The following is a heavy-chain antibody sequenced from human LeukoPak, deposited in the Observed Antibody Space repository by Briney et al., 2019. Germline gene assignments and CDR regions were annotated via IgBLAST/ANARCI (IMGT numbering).Heavy chain of an antibody. Sequence: PSETLSLTCTVSGGSISSSNYFWGWIRQPPGKGLEWIGSKYYSGSTFYNPSLQSRVTISVDTSKNQFSLKLSSVTAADTAVYYCTRSTIAARQPFDYWGQGTLVIVSS. CDR1: GGSISSSNYF. CDR3: TRSTIAARQPFDY. CDR2: KYYSGST. J-gene: IGHJ4*02. D-gene: IGHD6-6*01. V-gene: IGHV4-39*01.